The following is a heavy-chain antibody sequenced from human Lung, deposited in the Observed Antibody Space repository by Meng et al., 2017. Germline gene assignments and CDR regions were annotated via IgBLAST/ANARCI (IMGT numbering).Heavy chain of an antibody. CDR3: ARGPTTMAHDFDY. D-gene: IGHD4-11*01. Sequence: VPLPQWAPGLLKPADTLPLSRCVSGVSFSDYYWSWIRPPPGKGLEWIGEINHSGSTHYNPSLESRATISVDTSQNNLSLKLSSVTAADSAVYYCARGPTTMAHDFDYWGQGTLVTVSS. CDR1: GVSFSDYY. J-gene: IGHJ4*02. V-gene: IGHV4-34*02. CDR2: INHSGST.